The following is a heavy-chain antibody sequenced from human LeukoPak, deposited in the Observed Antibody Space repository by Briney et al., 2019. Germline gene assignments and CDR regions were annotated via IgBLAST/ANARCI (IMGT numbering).Heavy chain of an antibody. CDR1: GFTVSSNY. CDR2: ISGSSSTI. Sequence: GGSLRLSCAASGFTVSSNYMSWVRQAPGKGLEWVSYISGSSSTIYYADSVKGRFTMSRDNAKNSLYLQMNSLRAEDTAVYYCATSGSYYRYYFDYWGQGTLVTVSS. CDR3: ATSGSYYRYYFDY. J-gene: IGHJ4*02. D-gene: IGHD1-26*01. V-gene: IGHV3-48*04.